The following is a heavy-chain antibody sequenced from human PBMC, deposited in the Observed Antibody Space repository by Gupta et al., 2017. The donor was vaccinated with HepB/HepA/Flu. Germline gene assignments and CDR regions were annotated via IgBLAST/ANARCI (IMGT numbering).Heavy chain of an antibody. Sequence: QVQLQESGPGLVKPSETLSLPCTASGGSISSYYWSWIRQPTGKGLEWIGRIYTSGSTNYNPSLKSRVTMSVDTSKNQFSLKLSSVTAADTAVYYCARAGVANYYYYYYMDVWGKGTTVTVSS. D-gene: IGHD2-15*01. V-gene: IGHV4-4*07. CDR3: ARAGVANYYYYYYMDV. CDR1: GGSISSYY. J-gene: IGHJ6*03. CDR2: IYTSGST.